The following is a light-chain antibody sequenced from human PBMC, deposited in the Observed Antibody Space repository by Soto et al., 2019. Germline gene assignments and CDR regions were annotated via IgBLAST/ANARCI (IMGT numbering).Light chain of an antibody. J-gene: IGLJ1*01. CDR3: GSFTTSSTVV. CDR2: DVS. CDR1: SSDVETYNY. Sequence: QSALTQPASVSGSPGQSITISCTGSSSDVETYNYVSWYQQHPDKAPKLMIFDVSDRPSGVSNRFSASKSCNTVSLTISGLQAEDEAEYYCGSFTTSSTVVFGTGTKVTVL. V-gene: IGLV2-14*03.